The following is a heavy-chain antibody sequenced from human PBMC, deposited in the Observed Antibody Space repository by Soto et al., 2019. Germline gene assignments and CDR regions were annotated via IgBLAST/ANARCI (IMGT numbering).Heavy chain of an antibody. CDR1: GGTFTSYP. Sequence: QVQLVQSGAEVKKPGSSVKVSCKASGGTFTSYPISWVRQAPGQGLEWMGRIIPILGIANYAQKFQGRITITADKSTSTAYMELSSLRSEDTAVYYCASATMTSGFDPWGQGTLVTVSS. CDR3: ASATMTSGFDP. J-gene: IGHJ5*02. D-gene: IGHD3-22*01. CDR2: IIPILGIA. V-gene: IGHV1-69*02.